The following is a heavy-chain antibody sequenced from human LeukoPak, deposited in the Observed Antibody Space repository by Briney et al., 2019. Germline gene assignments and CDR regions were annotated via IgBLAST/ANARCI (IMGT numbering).Heavy chain of an antibody. CDR3: ARHYYVRGVIIAGRPFDY. CDR2: ISSSSSTI. V-gene: IGHV3-48*01. D-gene: IGHD3-10*02. Sequence: PGGSLRLSCAASGFTFSSYSMNWVRQAPGKGLEWVSYISSSSSTIYYADSVKGRFTISRDNAKNSLYLQMNSLRAEDTAVYYCARHYYVRGVIIAGRPFDYWGQGTLVTVSS. CDR1: GFTFSSYS. J-gene: IGHJ4*02.